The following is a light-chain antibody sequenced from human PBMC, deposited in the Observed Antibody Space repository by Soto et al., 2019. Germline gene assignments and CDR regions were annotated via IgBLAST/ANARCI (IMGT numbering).Light chain of an antibody. Sequence: EIVLTQSPGTLSLSPGERATLSCRASQSVSSSLAWYQQKPGQAPRLLIYAASSRATGIPDRFSGSGSGTDFTLTISRLEPEDFAVYYCQQYGSSPITFGQGTRLEIK. CDR3: QQYGSSPIT. CDR1: QSVSSS. J-gene: IGKJ5*01. CDR2: AAS. V-gene: IGKV3-20*01.